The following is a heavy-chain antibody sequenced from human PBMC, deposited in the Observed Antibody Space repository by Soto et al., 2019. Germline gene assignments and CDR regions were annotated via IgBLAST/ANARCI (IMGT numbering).Heavy chain of an antibody. CDR2: IDPSDSQT. J-gene: IGHJ4*02. D-gene: IGHD3-22*01. CDR3: ARQIYDSDTGPNFQYYFET. V-gene: IGHV5-10-1*01. CDR1: GYSFAGYW. Sequence: PGESLKISCKGSGYSFAGYWITWVRPKPGKGLEWMGRIDPSDSQTYYSPSFRGHVTISVTKSITTVFLQWRSLRASDTAMYYCARQIYDSDTGPNFQYYFETWGQGTPVTVSS.